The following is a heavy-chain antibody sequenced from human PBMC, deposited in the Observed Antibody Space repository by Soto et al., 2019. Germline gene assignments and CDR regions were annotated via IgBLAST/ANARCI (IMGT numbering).Heavy chain of an antibody. D-gene: IGHD6-13*01. CDR3: ATGGSAAAYDAFDI. CDR1: DGSISSYY. V-gene: IGHV4-59*01. CDR2: IYYSGST. J-gene: IGHJ3*02. Sequence: LETLSLTCTVSDGSISSYYWSWIRQPPGKGLEWIGYIYYSGSTNYNPSLKSRVTISVDTSKNQFSLKLSSVTAADTAVYYCATGGSAAAYDAFDIWGQGTMVTVSS.